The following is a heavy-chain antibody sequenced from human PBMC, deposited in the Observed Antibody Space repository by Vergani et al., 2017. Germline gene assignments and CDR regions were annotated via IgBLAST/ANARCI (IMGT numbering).Heavy chain of an antibody. J-gene: IGHJ3*02. V-gene: IGHV3-48*03. CDR1: GFTFSSYE. D-gene: IGHD1-26*01. Sequence: EVQLVESGGGLVQPGGSLRLSCAASGFTFSSYEMNWVRQAPGKGLDWVSYISSSGSTIYYADSVKGRFTISRDNAKNSLYLQMNSLRAEDTAVYYCARVRKGWDDAFDIWGQGTMVTVSS. CDR2: ISSSGSTI. CDR3: ARVRKGWDDAFDI.